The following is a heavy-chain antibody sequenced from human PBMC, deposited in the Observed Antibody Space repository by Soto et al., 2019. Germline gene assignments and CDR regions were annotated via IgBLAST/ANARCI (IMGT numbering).Heavy chain of an antibody. V-gene: IGHV3-30*18. Sequence: GGSLRLSCAASGFTFSSYGMHWVRQAPGKGLEWVAVISYDGSNKYYADSVKGRFTISRDNSKNTLYLQMNSLRAEDTAVYYCAKDQSSGWYFDYWGQGTLVTVSS. J-gene: IGHJ4*02. CDR1: GFTFSSYG. CDR3: AKDQSSGWYFDY. D-gene: IGHD6-19*01. CDR2: ISYDGSNK.